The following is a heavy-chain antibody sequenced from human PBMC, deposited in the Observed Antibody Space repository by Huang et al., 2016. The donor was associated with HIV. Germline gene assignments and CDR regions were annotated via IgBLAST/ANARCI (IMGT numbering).Heavy chain of an antibody. Sequence: EVQLVESGGGLVQPGGSLRLSCAASGFTFRNHWMHWVRQAPGKGLEWFSGINRDGSDTSNADSVKGRFTISRDNAQNTVHLHMNSLRAEDTAVYFCAKNPSITAVDSDYYYYYMDVWGKGTTVTVS. D-gene: IGHD6-13*01. CDR3: AKNPSITAVDSDYYYYYMDV. CDR1: GFTFRNHW. J-gene: IGHJ6*03. V-gene: IGHV3-74*01. CDR2: INRDGSDT.